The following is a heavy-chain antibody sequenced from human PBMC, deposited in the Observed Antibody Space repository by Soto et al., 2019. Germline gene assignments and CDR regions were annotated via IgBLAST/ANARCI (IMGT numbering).Heavy chain of an antibody. V-gene: IGHV5-51*01. D-gene: IGHD3-22*01. CDR3: ARRTYYDSSGDYYYGMDF. Sequence: GESLKISCKGSGYSFTSYWIGWVRQMPGKGLEWMGIIYPGDSDTRYSPSFQGQVTISADKSISTAYLQWSSLKASDTAMYYCARRTYYDSSGDYYYGMDFWGQGTTVTVSS. CDR2: IYPGDSDT. CDR1: GYSFTSYW. J-gene: IGHJ6*02.